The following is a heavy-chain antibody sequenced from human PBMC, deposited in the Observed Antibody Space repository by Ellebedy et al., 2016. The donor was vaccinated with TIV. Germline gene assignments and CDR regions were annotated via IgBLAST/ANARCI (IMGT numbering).Heavy chain of an antibody. V-gene: IGHV4-59*08. D-gene: IGHD2-8*01. CDR3: ARHKPVYAIPLPLAGGMDV. CDR1: GGSISSYY. J-gene: IGHJ6*02. CDR2: IYYSGST. Sequence: SETLSLTCTVSGGSISSYYWSWIRQPPGKGLEWIGYIYYSGSTNYNPSLKSRVTISVDTSKNQFSLKLSSVTAADTAVYYCARHKPVYAIPLPLAGGMDVWGQGTTVTVSS.